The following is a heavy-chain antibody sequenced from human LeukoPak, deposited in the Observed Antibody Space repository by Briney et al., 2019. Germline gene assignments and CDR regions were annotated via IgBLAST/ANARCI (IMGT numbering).Heavy chain of an antibody. CDR2: IYTSGST. CDR1: GGSISSYY. Sequence: SETLSLTCTVSGGSISSYYWSWIRQPAGKGLEWSGRIYTSGSTNYNPSLKSRVTMSVDTSKNQFSLKLSSVTAADTAVYYCARSTIAAAVQVAFDIWGQGTMVTVSS. V-gene: IGHV4-4*07. CDR3: ARSTIAAAVQVAFDI. D-gene: IGHD6-13*01. J-gene: IGHJ3*02.